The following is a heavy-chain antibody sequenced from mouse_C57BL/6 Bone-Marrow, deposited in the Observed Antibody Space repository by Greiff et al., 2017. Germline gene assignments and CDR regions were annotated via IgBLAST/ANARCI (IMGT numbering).Heavy chain of an antibody. D-gene: IGHD1-2*01. J-gene: IGHJ1*03. Sequence: VQLVESGAELARPGASVKLSCKASGYTFTSYGISWVKQRTGQGLEWIGEIYPRSGNTYYNEKFKGKDTLTADKSSSTAYMELRSLTSEDSAVYFCARSPITSQPNWYFDVWGTGTTVTVSS. CDR3: ARSPITSQPNWYFDV. CDR1: GYTFTSYG. V-gene: IGHV1-81*01. CDR2: IYPRSGNT.